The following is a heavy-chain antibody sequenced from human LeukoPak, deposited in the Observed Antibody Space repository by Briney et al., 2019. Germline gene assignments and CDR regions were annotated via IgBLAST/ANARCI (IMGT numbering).Heavy chain of an antibody. CDR1: GFTFDDYA. Sequence: GGSLSLTCAASGFTFDDYAMHWVRQAPGKGLEWVSGISWNSGSIGYADSVKGRFTISRDNAKNSLYLQMNSLRAEDTALYYCAKDISTRPKYFQHWGQGTLVTVSS. CDR2: ISWNSGSI. J-gene: IGHJ1*01. V-gene: IGHV3-9*01. CDR3: AKDISTRPKYFQH.